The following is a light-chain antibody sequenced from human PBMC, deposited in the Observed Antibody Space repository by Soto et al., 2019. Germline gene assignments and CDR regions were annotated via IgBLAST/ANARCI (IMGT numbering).Light chain of an antibody. CDR1: QSVSSY. Sequence: EIVLTQSPATLSLSPGERATLSCRASQSVSSYLAWYQQKPGQAPRLLIYDAFNRATGIPARFSGSGSGTDFTFTISSLGHEDFAVYYCQQRSNWPPEGYTFCQGTKLEIK. CDR2: DAF. J-gene: IGKJ2*01. CDR3: QQRSNWPPEGYT. V-gene: IGKV3-11*01.